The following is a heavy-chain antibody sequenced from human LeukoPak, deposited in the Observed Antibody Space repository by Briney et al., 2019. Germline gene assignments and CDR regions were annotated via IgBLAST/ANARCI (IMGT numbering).Heavy chain of an antibody. CDR1: GFTFSSYA. V-gene: IGHV3-30-3*01. J-gene: IGHJ4*02. CDR2: ISYDGSNK. CDR3: ARWELPSLFDY. D-gene: IGHD1-26*01. Sequence: GGSLRLSCAASGFTFSSYAMHWVRQAPGKGLEWVAAISYDGSNKYYADSVKGRFTISRDNSKNTLYLQMNSLRAEDTAVYYCARWELPSLFDYWGQGTLVTVSS.